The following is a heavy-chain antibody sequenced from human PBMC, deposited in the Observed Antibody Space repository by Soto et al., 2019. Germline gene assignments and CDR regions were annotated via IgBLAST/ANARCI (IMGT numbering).Heavy chain of an antibody. D-gene: IGHD2-15*01. V-gene: IGHV4-39*01. CDR1: GGSISSSTYY. J-gene: IGHJ4*02. CDR3: ARAADCRGGSCYFFLDY. CDR2: FFIGGNT. Sequence: SETLSLTCTVSGGSISSSTYYWGWMRQPPGKGLEWIASFFIGGNTYYNPSLKSRVTISVDTSKNQFSLKLSSVTAADTAVYYCARAADCRGGSCYFFLDYWGQGTLVTVSS.